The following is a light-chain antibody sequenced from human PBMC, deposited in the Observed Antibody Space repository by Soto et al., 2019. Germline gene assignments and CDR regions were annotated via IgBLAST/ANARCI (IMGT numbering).Light chain of an antibody. V-gene: IGKV1-39*01. CDR2: GAS. CDR3: QQSYSTPWT. Sequence: DIQMIQSPSSLSASIGDRVTITCRASQTIRKSLNWYQQKAETAPKLLIFGASSLQSGVPSRFSASGSGTEFTLTIKSLQPEDFATYHCQQSYSTPWTFGQGTKVDSK. CDR1: QTIRKS. J-gene: IGKJ1*01.